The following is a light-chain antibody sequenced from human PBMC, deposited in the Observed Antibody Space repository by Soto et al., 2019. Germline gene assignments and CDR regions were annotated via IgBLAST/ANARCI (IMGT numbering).Light chain of an antibody. V-gene: IGLV2-14*01. CDR2: GVT. Sequence: QSAQTQPASVSGSPGQSITISCTGTDSDVGGYNYVSWYQQHPGKAPKLIIYGVTNRPSGVSNRFSGSKSGNTASLTISGLQAEDEADYYCSSYTTRSTYVVLGGGTKLTVL. CDR1: DSDVGGYNY. CDR3: SSYTTRSTYVV. J-gene: IGLJ2*01.